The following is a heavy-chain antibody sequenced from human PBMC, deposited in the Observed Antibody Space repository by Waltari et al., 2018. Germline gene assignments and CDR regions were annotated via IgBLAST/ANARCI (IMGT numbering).Heavy chain of an antibody. J-gene: IGHJ5*02. CDR2: INPSGGSK. Sequence: QVQLVQSGAEVKKPGASVKVSCKASGYTFTSYYMHWVRQAPGQGLEWMGIINPSGGSKSYAQKFQGRVTMTRDTSTSTVYMELSSLRSEDTAVYYCARDGGYCSSTSCPTDWFDPWGQGTLVTVSS. CDR1: GYTFTSYY. V-gene: IGHV1-46*01. CDR3: ARDGGYCSSTSCPTDWFDP. D-gene: IGHD2-2*01.